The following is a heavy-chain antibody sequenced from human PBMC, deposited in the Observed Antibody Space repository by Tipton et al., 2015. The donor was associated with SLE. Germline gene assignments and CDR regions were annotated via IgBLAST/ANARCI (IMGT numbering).Heavy chain of an antibody. CDR3: AREDYDMGWFDP. V-gene: IGHV4-39*07. J-gene: IGHJ5*02. Sequence: TLSLTCAVSDVSISSTYYYWGWIRQPPGKGLEWIGSVHYSGSTYYSPSLESRVTISVDTSKNQFSLKLSSVTAADTAVYYCAREDYDMGWFDPWGQGTLVTVSS. CDR1: DVSISSTYYY. CDR2: VHYSGST. D-gene: IGHD3-22*01.